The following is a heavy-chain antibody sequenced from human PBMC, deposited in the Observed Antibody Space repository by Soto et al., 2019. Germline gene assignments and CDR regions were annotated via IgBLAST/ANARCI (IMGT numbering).Heavy chain of an antibody. CDR1: GGSISSYY. V-gene: IGHV4-59*01. CDR3: ARGDDPFEI. Sequence: SETLSLTCTVSGGSISSYYWSWIRQPPGKGLEWIGFIYYSGSTNYNPSLKSRVTISVDTSKNQFSLKLSSVTAADTAVYYCARGDDPFEIWGQGTMVVVSS. CDR2: IYYSGST. J-gene: IGHJ3*02.